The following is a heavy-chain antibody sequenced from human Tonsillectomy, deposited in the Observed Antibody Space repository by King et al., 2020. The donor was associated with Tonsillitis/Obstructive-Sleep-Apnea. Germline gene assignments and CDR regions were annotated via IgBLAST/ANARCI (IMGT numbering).Heavy chain of an antibody. CDR1: GYTFTSYG. Sequence: VQLVESGVEVKKPGASVKVSCTASGYTFTSYGISWLRQAPGQGLEWMGWISAYNGNTDYAQKLQGRVTMTTDTSTSTAYMELRSLRSDDTAVYYCARDPEYDYIWGSYRPIDYWGQGTLVTVSS. CDR3: ARDPEYDYIWGSYRPIDY. V-gene: IGHV1-18*01. D-gene: IGHD3-16*02. J-gene: IGHJ4*02. CDR2: ISAYNGNT.